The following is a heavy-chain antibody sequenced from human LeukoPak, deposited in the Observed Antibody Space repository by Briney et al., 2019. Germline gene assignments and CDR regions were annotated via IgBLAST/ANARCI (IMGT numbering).Heavy chain of an antibody. CDR2: IYPGDSDT. CDR3: ARRPLRSQNWFSP. D-gene: IGHD3-10*01. V-gene: IGHV5-51*01. J-gene: IGHJ5*02. CDR1: GDRFTNYW. Sequence: GESLKVSCKGSGDRFTNYWIGWVRQMPGKGLEWMGIIYPGDSDTRYSPSFQGQVTISADRATSTAYLQWSSLKASDSAMYYCARRPLRSQNWFSPWGQGTLATVSS.